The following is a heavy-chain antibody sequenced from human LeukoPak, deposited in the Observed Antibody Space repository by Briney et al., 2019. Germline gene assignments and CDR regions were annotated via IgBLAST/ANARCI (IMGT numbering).Heavy chain of an antibody. D-gene: IGHD6-13*01. CDR2: IYDSGST. V-gene: IGHV4-30-4*01. Sequence: SETLSLTCTVSGGSISSGDYYWSWIRQPPGKGLEWIGYIYDSGSTYYNPSLKSRVTISVDTSKNQFSLKVRSVTAADTAVYYCARVSAVQYYFDYWGQGTLVTVSS. CDR1: GGSISSGDYY. J-gene: IGHJ4*02. CDR3: ARVSAVQYYFDY.